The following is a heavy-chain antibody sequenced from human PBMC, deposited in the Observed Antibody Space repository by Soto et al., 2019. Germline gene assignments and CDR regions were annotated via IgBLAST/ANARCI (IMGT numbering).Heavy chain of an antibody. J-gene: IGHJ3*02. CDR2: IKQDGSEK. Sequence: GGSLRLSCAASGFTFSSYWMSWVRQAPGKGLEWVANIKQDGSEKYYVDSVKGRFTISRDNAKNSLYLQMNSLRAEDTAVYYCARGVSALNDAFDIWGQGTMVTVSS. CDR1: GFTFSSYW. D-gene: IGHD6-19*01. CDR3: ARGVSALNDAFDI. V-gene: IGHV3-7*01.